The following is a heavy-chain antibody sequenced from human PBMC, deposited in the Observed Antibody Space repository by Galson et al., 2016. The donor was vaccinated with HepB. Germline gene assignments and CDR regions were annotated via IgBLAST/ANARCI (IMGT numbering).Heavy chain of an antibody. D-gene: IGHD5-24*01. Sequence: SLRLSCAASGFTFSSYSMHWVRQAPGKGLEWVSHITYTTYTIYYADSVKGRFTISRDNAKNSLYLQMNSLRDEDTGVYYCARDGGGGYNLVYWGQGTLVTVSS. CDR1: GFTFSSYS. J-gene: IGHJ4*02. CDR2: ITYTTYTI. CDR3: ARDGGGGYNLVY. V-gene: IGHV3-48*02.